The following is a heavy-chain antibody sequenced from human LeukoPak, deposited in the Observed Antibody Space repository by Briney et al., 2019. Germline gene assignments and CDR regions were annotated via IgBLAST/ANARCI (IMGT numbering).Heavy chain of an antibody. V-gene: IGHV3-30-3*01. CDR1: GFTFSSYA. CDR3: ARDPGGTVYFDY. Sequence: GGSLRLSCATSGFTFSSYAMHWVRQAPGKGLEWVAVISYDGSNKYYADSVKGRFTISRDNSKNTLYLQMNSLRAEDTAVYYCARDPGGTVYFDYWGQGTLVTVSS. J-gene: IGHJ4*02. D-gene: IGHD3-16*01. CDR2: ISYDGSNK.